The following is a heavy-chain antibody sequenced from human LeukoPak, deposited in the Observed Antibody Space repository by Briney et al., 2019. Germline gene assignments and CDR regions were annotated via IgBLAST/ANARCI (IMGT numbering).Heavy chain of an antibody. CDR2: IYYSGNT. J-gene: IGHJ4*02. D-gene: IGHD3-10*01. Sequence: PSETLSLTCTVSGGPISSSTYYWAWIRQPPGKGLEWIGSIYYSGNTYYNPSLKSRFTISVDTSKNQFSLKLSSVTATDTAVYYCARSRGVISPLDYWGQGTLVTVSS. V-gene: IGHV4-39*01. CDR1: GGPISSSTYY. CDR3: ARSRGVISPLDY.